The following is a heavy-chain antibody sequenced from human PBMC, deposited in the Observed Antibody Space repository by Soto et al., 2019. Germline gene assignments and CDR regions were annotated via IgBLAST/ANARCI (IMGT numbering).Heavy chain of an antibody. CDR3: ARVYCSTSTCHVQAFDS. Sequence: EVQLVESGGGLAQPGGSVRLSCAASGFIFSSYEMNWVRQAPGKTLEWVSYISSSGDSSYYADSVKGRFTISRDNARKSLYLQMNTLRAEDTAVYYCARVYCSTSTCHVQAFDSWGQGTLVTVSS. V-gene: IGHV3-48*03. J-gene: IGHJ4*02. D-gene: IGHD2-2*01. CDR1: GFIFSSYE. CDR2: ISSSGDSS.